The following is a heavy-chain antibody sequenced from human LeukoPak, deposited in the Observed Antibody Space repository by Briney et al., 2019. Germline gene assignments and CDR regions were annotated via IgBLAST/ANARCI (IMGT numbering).Heavy chain of an antibody. CDR1: GGSISGYY. V-gene: IGHV4-4*07. CDR3: ARDKGGGSYVD. Sequence: PSETLSFTCTVAGGSISGYYWGWIRQPAGKGLEWIGRMYTIGSTNYNPSLKSRITMSVDTSKNQFSLKLSSVTAADTAVYYCARDKGGGSYVDWGQGTLVTVSS. D-gene: IGHD3-22*01. J-gene: IGHJ4*02. CDR2: MYTIGST.